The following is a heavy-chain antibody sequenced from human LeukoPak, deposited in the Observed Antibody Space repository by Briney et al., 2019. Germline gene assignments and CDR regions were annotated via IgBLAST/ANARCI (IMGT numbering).Heavy chain of an antibody. J-gene: IGHJ6*02. CDR2: ISHTGSTM. Sequence: GGSLRLSCAASGFSFSSYSMNWVRQAPGKGLEWVSYISHTGSTMSYADSVEGRFTISRDNARNSLYLQMNSLRAEDTAVYYCAIPPLSGTGSSRPLAGMDVWGQGTTVTVSS. CDR1: GFSFSSYS. V-gene: IGHV3-48*04. D-gene: IGHD3-10*01. CDR3: AIPPLSGTGSSRPLAGMDV.